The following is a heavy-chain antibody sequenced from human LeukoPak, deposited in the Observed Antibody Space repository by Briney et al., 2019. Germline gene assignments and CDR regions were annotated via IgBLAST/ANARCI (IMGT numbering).Heavy chain of an antibody. CDR1: GGSISSGGYS. CDR2: IYHSGST. V-gene: IGHV4-30-2*02. D-gene: IGHD2-2*01. J-gene: IGHJ5*02. CDR3: ASGGYCGSTSCYPNWFDP. Sequence: SQTLSLTCAVSGGSISSGGYSWSWIRQPPGKGLEWIGYIYHSGSTYYNPSLKSRVTISVDWSKNQFSLKLSSVTAADTAVYYCASGGYCGSTSCYPNWFDPWGQGTLVTVSS.